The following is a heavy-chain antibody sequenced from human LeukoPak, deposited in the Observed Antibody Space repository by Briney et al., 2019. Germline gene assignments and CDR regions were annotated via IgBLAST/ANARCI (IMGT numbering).Heavy chain of an antibody. Sequence: GGSLRLSCAASGFTFSSYAMHWVRQAPGKGLEWVAVISYDGSNKYYADSVKGRFTISRDNSKNTLYLQMSSLRAEDTAVYYCARGEDIVVVPAASPTCMDVWGQGTTVTVSS. CDR3: ARGEDIVVVPAASPTCMDV. CDR2: ISYDGSNK. D-gene: IGHD2-2*01. CDR1: GFTFSSYA. J-gene: IGHJ6*02. V-gene: IGHV3-30-3*01.